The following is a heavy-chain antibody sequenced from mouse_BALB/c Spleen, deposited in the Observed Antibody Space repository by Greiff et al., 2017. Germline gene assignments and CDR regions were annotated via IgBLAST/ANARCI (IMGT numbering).Heavy chain of an antibody. CDR1: GYAFSSYW. CDR2: IYPGDGDT. Sequence: QVQLKESGAELVRPGSSVKISCKASGYAFSSYWMNWVKQRPGQGLEWIGQIYPGDGDTNYNGKFKGKATLTADKSSSTAYMQLSSLTSEDSAVYFCATYGSSYRFDCWGQGTTLTVSS. V-gene: IGHV1-80*01. J-gene: IGHJ2*01. D-gene: IGHD1-1*01. CDR3: ATYGSSYRFDC.